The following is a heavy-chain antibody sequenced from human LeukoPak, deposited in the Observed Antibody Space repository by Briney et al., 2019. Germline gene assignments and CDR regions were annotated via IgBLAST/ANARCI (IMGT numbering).Heavy chain of an antibody. D-gene: IGHD5-12*01. Sequence: PGGSLRLSCAASGFTVSSNYMSWVRQAPGKGLEWVSIIYSGGNTYYADSVKGRFTISRDNPKNTLYLQMNTLRAEDTAVYFCSRGPRRVDYWGQGTLVTVSS. J-gene: IGHJ4*02. CDR2: IYSGGNT. CDR3: SRGPRRVDY. V-gene: IGHV3-66*01. CDR1: GFTVSSNY.